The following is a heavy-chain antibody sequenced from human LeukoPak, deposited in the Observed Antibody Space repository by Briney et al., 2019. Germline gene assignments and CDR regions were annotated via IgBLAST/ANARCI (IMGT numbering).Heavy chain of an antibody. CDR3: ARDFGYCRGTCYSVFDY. D-gene: IGHD2-2*03. CDR2: IKQDGSQK. V-gene: IGHV3-7*01. Sequence: GGSLRLSCAASGFTFSTYWMTWVRQAPGKGLEWVASIKQDGSQKYYVDSVKGRFTVSRDSAKNSLFLQMDSLRAEDTAVYYCARDFGYCRGTCYSVFDYWGQGTLVTVSS. J-gene: IGHJ4*02. CDR1: GFTFSTYW.